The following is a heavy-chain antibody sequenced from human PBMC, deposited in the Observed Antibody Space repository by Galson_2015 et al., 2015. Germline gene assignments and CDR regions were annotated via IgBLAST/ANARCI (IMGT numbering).Heavy chain of an antibody. CDR1: GGSISSGGYY. V-gene: IGHV4-31*03. CDR2: IYYSGST. J-gene: IGHJ6*03. CDR3: AREIAARPRYMDV. D-gene: IGHD6-6*01. Sequence: TLSLTCTVSGGSISSGGYYWSWIRQHPGKGLEWIGYIYYSGSTYYNPSLKSRVTISVDTSKNQFSLKLSSVTAADTAVYYCAREIAARPRYMDVWGKGTTVTVSS.